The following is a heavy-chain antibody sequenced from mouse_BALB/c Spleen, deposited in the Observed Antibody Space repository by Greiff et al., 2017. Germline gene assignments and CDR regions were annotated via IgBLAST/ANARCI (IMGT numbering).Heavy chain of an antibody. CDR1: GYTFTSYW. V-gene: IGHV1-69*02. D-gene: IGHD3-2*02. CDR2: IYPSDSYT. Sequence: VQLQQPGAELVRPGASVKLSCKASGYTFTSYWINWVKQRPGQGLEWIGNIYPSDSYTNYNQKFKDKATLTVDKSSSTAYMQLSSPTSEDSAVYYCARRGWVYAMDYWGQGTSVTVSS. CDR3: ARRGWVYAMDY. J-gene: IGHJ4*01.